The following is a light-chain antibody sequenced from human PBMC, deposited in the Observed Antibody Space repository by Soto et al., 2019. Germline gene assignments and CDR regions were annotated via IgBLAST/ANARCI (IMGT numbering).Light chain of an antibody. CDR3: QQYGSSPLIT. V-gene: IGKV3-20*01. Sequence: EIVLTQSPATLSLSPGERATLSCRASQRLSARDIAWYQQKPGQAPKFLIYGVSSRATGIPDRFSGSGSGTDFTLTISRLEPEDFAVYHCQQYGSSPLITFGQGTRLEIK. CDR2: GVS. CDR1: QRLSARD. J-gene: IGKJ5*01.